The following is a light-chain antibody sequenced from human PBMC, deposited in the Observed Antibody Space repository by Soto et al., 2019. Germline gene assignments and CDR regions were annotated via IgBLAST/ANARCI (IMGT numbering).Light chain of an antibody. J-gene: IGLJ1*01. CDR2: EVT. Sequence: QSALTQPPSASGSPGQSVTISCTGTSSDVGAYNYVSWYQQHPGKAPKLMIYEVTKRPSGVPDRFSGSKSGNMASLTVSGLQAEDEADYYCSSYAGSTLYVFGTGTKLTVL. CDR3: SSYAGSTLYV. CDR1: SSDVGAYNY. V-gene: IGLV2-8*01.